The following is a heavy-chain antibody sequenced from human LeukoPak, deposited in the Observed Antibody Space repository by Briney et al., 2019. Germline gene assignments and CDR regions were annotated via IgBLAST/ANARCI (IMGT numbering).Heavy chain of an antibody. CDR3: ARSYSSGWFHFDH. J-gene: IGHJ4*02. Sequence: SETLSLTCTVSGGSFTSSSYFWGWIRQPPGMGLEWIGSIYYRGRTDYNPSLKSRVTISVDTSKNQFSLKLSSVTAADTAVYYCARSYSSGWFHFDHWGQGTLVTVPS. V-gene: IGHV4-39*01. D-gene: IGHD6-19*01. CDR1: GGSFTSSSYF. CDR2: IYYRGRT.